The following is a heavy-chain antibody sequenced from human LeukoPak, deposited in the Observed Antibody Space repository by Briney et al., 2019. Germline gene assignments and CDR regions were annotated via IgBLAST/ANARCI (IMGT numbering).Heavy chain of an antibody. J-gene: IGHJ5*02. Sequence: SETLSLTCTVSGGSINSSNHYWGWIRQPPGKGLEWIGTIYYNGSTYYNPSLHSRLTISVDTSQNQFSLKLSSVTATDTALYYCARQRSTSYAGSRTYYRGRFDPWGQGTPVTVSS. D-gene: IGHD3-10*01. CDR3: ARQRSTSYAGSRTYYRGRFDP. CDR2: IYYNGST. V-gene: IGHV4-39*01. CDR1: GGSINSSNHY.